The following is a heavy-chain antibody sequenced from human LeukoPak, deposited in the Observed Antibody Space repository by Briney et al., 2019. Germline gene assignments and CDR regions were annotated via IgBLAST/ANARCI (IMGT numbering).Heavy chain of an antibody. Sequence: GESLEIYWQGPGYSFAKYWIRLVRQTPGQSVEWMGTIYPGDSDTRYSPSFQGQFTISADKSITTACLQWSSLKASDIAMYYCARRGSGLDYWGEGTLVTVSS. J-gene: IGHJ4*02. CDR3: ARRGSGLDY. V-gene: IGHV5-51*01. D-gene: IGHD6-19*01. CDR1: GYSFAKYW. CDR2: IYPGDSDT.